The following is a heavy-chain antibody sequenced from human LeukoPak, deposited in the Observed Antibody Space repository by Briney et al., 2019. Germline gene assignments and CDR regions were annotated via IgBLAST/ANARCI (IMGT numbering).Heavy chain of an antibody. J-gene: IGHJ4*02. CDR3: ARDRVATWAERNFDY. V-gene: IGHV1-2*06. CDR2: INPNSGGT. Sequence: ASVKVSCKASGYTFTDYYMHWVRQAPGQGLEWMGRINPNSGGTNYAQKFQGRVTMTRDTSISTAYMELSRLRSDDTAVYYCARDRVATWAERNFDYWGQGTLVTVSS. D-gene: IGHD5-12*01. CDR1: GYTFTDYY.